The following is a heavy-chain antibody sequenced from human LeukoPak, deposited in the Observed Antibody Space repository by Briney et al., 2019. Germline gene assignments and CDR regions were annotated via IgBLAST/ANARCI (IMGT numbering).Heavy chain of an antibody. Sequence: SETLSLTCTVSGGSISSYYWSWIRQPAGKGLEWIGRIYTSGSTNYNPSLKSRVTMSVDTSKNQFSLKLSSVTAADTAVYYCARDYYYDSSGYPNWFDPWGQGTLVTVSS. J-gene: IGHJ5*02. D-gene: IGHD3-22*01. V-gene: IGHV4-4*07. CDR3: ARDYYYDSSGYPNWFDP. CDR2: IYTSGST. CDR1: GGSISSYY.